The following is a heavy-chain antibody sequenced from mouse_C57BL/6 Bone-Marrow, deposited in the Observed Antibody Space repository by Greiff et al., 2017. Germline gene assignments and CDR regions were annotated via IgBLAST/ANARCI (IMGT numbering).Heavy chain of an antibody. CDR2: IAPETGGT. CDR1: GYTFTDYE. Sequence: QVQLQQSGAELVRPGASVTLSCKASGYTFTDYEMHWVKQTPVHGLEWIGAIAPETGGTAYNQKFKGKAILTADKSSSTAYMELRSMTSEDAAVDYWTRYGSSSYYLDYWGQGTTLTVSS. D-gene: IGHD1-1*01. V-gene: IGHV1-15*01. CDR3: TRYGSSSYYLDY. J-gene: IGHJ2*01.